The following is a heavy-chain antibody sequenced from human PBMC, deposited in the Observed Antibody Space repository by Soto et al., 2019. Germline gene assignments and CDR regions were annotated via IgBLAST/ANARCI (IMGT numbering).Heavy chain of an antibody. CDR1: GYTFADSG. CDR2: SSAYNGDT. CDR3: AGVRAAAIVPFDF. J-gene: IGHJ4*02. V-gene: IGHV1-18*01. Sequence: QVQLVQSGGEVKKPGASVKVSCKASGYTFADSGISWVRQAPGQGLEWLGWSSAYNGDTEYAQKFQGRVPMTADTSTSSAYMELRSLTSDDTAVYYCAGVRAAAIVPFDFCGQGTLVTVSS. D-gene: IGHD2-2*01.